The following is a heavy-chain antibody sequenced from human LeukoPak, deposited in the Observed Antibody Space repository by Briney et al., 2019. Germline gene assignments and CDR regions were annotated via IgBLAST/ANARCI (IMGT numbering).Heavy chain of an antibody. CDR2: FVPEDGET. Sequence: GASVKVSCKLSGDTLTELSMHWVRQSPGKGLEWMGGFVPEDGETIYAQKFQGRVTMTEDTSTDTAYMELSSLRSEDTAVYFCATLPRGHLFDSWGQGTLVTVSS. V-gene: IGHV1-24*01. CDR3: ATLPRGHLFDS. D-gene: IGHD3-10*01. CDR1: GDTLTELS. J-gene: IGHJ4*02.